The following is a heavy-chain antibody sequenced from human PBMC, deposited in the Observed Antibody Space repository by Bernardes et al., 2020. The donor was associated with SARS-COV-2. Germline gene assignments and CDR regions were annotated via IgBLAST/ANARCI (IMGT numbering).Heavy chain of an antibody. Sequence: GVSLRLSCAASGFTFSSYAMSWVRQAPGKGLEWVSAISGSGGSTYYADSVKGRFTISRDNSKNTLYLQMNSLRAEDTAVYYCAKVVDMATVTPFDYWGQGTLVTVSS. CDR2: ISGSGGST. CDR1: GFTFSSYA. J-gene: IGHJ4*02. V-gene: IGHV3-23*01. D-gene: IGHD4-17*01. CDR3: AKVVDMATVTPFDY.